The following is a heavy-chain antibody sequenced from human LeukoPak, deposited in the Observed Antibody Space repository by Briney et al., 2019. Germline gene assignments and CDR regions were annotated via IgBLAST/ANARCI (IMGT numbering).Heavy chain of an antibody. CDR1: GGSISSGGYY. V-gene: IGHV4-31*03. Sequence: PSETLSLTCTVSGGSISSGGYYWSWIRQHPGKGLEWIGYIYYSGSTNYNPSLKSRVTISVDTSKNQFSLKLSSVTAADTAVYYCASVYNYPEGAFDIWGQGTMVTVSS. D-gene: IGHD1-14*01. J-gene: IGHJ3*02. CDR2: IYYSGST. CDR3: ASVYNYPEGAFDI.